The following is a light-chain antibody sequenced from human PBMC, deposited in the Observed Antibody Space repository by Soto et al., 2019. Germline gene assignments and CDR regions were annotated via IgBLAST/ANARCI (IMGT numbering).Light chain of an antibody. CDR3: QQYGSSPEIT. V-gene: IGKV3-20*01. CDR1: QRVISSY. J-gene: IGKJ3*01. Sequence: EIVLTQSPGTLSLSPGERATLSCRASQRVISSYLAWYQQKPGQAPRLLIYGASSRATGIPDRFSGSGFGTDFALTIGRLESEGFAVYYCQQYGSSPEITCGRGTKVDIK. CDR2: GAS.